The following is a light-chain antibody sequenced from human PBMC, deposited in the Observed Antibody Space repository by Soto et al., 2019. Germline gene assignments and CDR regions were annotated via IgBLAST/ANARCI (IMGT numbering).Light chain of an antibody. Sequence: QSVVTQPPSASGTPGQRVTISCSGSSSNIGSNFVSWYQRLPGTAPKLLIYSINQRPSGVPDRFSASKSGTSASLAISGLQSEDEADYFCASWDDSLNGPVFGGGTKLTVL. CDR1: SSNIGSNF. J-gene: IGLJ3*02. CDR3: ASWDDSLNGPV. V-gene: IGLV1-44*01. CDR2: SIN.